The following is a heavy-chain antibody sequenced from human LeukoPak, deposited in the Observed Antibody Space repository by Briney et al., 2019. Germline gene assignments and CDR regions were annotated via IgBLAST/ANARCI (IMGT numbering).Heavy chain of an antibody. D-gene: IGHD3-9*01. Sequence: GASVKVSCKASGYTFTSYGISWVRQAPGQGLEWMGWISAYNGNTNYAQKLQGRVTMTTDTSTSTAYMELRSLRSDDTAVYYCATEFYDILTGYYLPYFDYWGQGTLVTVSS. CDR3: ATEFYDILTGYYLPYFDY. CDR1: GYTFTSYG. J-gene: IGHJ4*02. V-gene: IGHV1-18*01. CDR2: ISAYNGNT.